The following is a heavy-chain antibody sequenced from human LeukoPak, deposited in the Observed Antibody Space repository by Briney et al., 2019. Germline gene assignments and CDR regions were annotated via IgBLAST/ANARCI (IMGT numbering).Heavy chain of an antibody. D-gene: IGHD2-15*01. CDR1: GFTFSSCG. V-gene: IGHV3-72*01. CDR3: TRTEYCSAGRCFSDYFDS. J-gene: IGHJ4*02. CDR2: TRNKANSYTT. Sequence: GRSLRLSCAASGFTFSSCGMHWVRQAPGKGLEWVGRTRNKANSYTTEYAASVKGRFTISRDDSKTSLYLQMNSLKTEDTAVYYCTRTEYCSAGRCFSDYFDSWGQGTLVTVSS.